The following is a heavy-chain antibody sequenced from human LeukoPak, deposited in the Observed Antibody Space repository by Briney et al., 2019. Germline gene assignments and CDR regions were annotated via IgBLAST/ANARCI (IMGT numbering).Heavy chain of an antibody. CDR2: ISYDGSNK. D-gene: IGHD1-26*01. Sequence: GGSLRLSCAASGFTFSSYAMHWVRQAPGKGLEWVAVISYDGSNKYYADSVKGRFTISRDNSKNTLYLQMNSLRAEDTAVYYCARDPGRGGSYPYYYYYYMDVWGKGTTVTVSS. V-gene: IGHV3-30-3*01. J-gene: IGHJ6*03. CDR1: GFTFSSYA. CDR3: ARDPGRGGSYPYYYYYYMDV.